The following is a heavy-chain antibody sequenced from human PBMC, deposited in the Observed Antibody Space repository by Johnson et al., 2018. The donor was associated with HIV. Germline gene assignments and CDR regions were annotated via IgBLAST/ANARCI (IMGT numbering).Heavy chain of an antibody. CDR1: GFTFSSYA. J-gene: IGHJ3*02. V-gene: IGHV3-23*04. CDR2: ISGSGGST. Sequence: VQLVESGGGLVQPGGSLRLSCAASGFTFSSYAMSWVRQAPGKGLEWVSAISGSGGSTYYADSVKGRFTISRENAKNSLYLQMNSLRAKDTAVYYCATRAFTTMAEDDAFDSWGQGTMVTVSS. CDR3: ATRAFTTMAEDDAFDS. D-gene: IGHD5-18*01.